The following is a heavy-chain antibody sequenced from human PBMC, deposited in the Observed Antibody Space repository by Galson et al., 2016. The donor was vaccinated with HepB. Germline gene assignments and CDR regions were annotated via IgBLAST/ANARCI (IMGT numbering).Heavy chain of an antibody. CDR1: GFTFSNYA. J-gene: IGHJ4*02. D-gene: IGHD1-14*01. CDR2: ISHDGAHT. CDR3: AKEMSLSTGRPLDY. Sequence: SLRLSCAASGFTFSNYAMTWVRQAPGKGLEWVSVISHDGAHTYYAESLKGRFTVSRDNSRNTLYLHVNSLRAEDTALYYCAKEMSLSTGRPLDYWGQGTLVTVSS. V-gene: IGHV3-23*01.